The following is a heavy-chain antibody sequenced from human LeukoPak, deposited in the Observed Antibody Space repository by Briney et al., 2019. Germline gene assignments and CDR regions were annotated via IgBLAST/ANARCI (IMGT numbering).Heavy chain of an antibody. CDR1: GGSLTDYY. Sequence: SETLSLTCAVYGGSLTDYYWAWIRQPPGKGLEWIGQISHRAITNYNPSLESRVTMSVDTSMNQFSLKPSSVTAADTAVYFCARVLRYTFGFSDNWGQGILVTVSS. J-gene: IGHJ4*02. D-gene: IGHD3-10*01. CDR2: ISHRAIT. V-gene: IGHV4-34*01. CDR3: ARVLRYTFGFSDN.